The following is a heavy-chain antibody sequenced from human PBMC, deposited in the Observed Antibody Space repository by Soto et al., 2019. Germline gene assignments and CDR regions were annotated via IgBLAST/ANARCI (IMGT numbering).Heavy chain of an antibody. V-gene: IGHV3-23*01. CDR1: GFTFSSYA. D-gene: IGHD5-18*01. CDR3: AKGRDQYSYGPFDY. J-gene: IGHJ4*02. CDR2: ISGSGGST. Sequence: PGGSLRLSCAASGFTFSSYAMSWVRQAPGKGLEWVSAISGSGGSTYYADSVKGRFTISRDNSKNTLYLQMNSLRAEDTDVFYCAKGRDQYSYGPFDYWGQGTLVTVSS.